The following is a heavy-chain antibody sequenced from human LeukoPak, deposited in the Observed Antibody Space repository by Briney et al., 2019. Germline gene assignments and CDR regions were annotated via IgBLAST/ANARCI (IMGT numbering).Heavy chain of an antibody. D-gene: IGHD6-13*01. CDR3: ARGSIAAAYPYYFDY. CDR1: GYSISSGYY. CDR2: IYHSGST. V-gene: IGHV4-38-2*01. J-gene: IGHJ4*02. Sequence: SETLSLTCAVSGYSISSGYYWGWIRQPPGQGLGWIGSIYHSGSTYYNPSLKSRVTISVDTSKNQFSLKLSSVTAADTAVYYCARGSIAAAYPYYFDYWGQGTLVTVSS.